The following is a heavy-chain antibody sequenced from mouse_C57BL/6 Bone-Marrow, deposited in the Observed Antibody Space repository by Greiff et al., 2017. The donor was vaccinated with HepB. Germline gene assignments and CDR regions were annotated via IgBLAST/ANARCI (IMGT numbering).Heavy chain of an antibody. CDR3: ARGDYYYGSRYYYAMDY. CDR2: ISYDGSN. Sequence: EVQLVESGPGLVKPSQSLSLTCSVTGYSITSGYYWNWIRQFPGNKLEWMGYISYDGSNNYNPSLKNRISITRDTSKNQFFLKLNSVTTEDTATYYCARGDYYYGSRYYYAMDYWGQGTSVTVSS. D-gene: IGHD1-1*01. J-gene: IGHJ4*01. CDR1: GYSITSGYY. V-gene: IGHV3-6*01.